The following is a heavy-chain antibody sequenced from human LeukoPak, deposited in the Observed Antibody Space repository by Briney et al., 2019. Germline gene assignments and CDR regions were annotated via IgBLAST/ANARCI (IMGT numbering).Heavy chain of an antibody. D-gene: IGHD3-22*01. CDR3: ARDRSLAGEVVSGLDY. CDR1: GFTFSFFN. V-gene: IGHV3-48*04. J-gene: IGHJ4*02. Sequence: GGSLRLSCAASGFTFSFFNMNWVRQAPGKGLEWVSYISSGSSAIYYADSVKGRFTISRDNAKNSLYLQMNSLRAEDTAVYYCARDRSLAGEVVSGLDYWGQGILVTVSS. CDR2: ISSGSSAI.